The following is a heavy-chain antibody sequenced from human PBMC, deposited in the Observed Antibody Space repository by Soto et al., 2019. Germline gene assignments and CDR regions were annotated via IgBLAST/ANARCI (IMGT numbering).Heavy chain of an antibody. J-gene: IGHJ4*02. V-gene: IGHV3-9*01. CDR1: GFTFDDYA. Sequence: PGGSLRLSCAASGFTFDDYAMHWVRQAPGTGLEWVSGISWNSGSIGYADSVKGRFTISRDNAKNSLYLQMNSLRAEDTALYYCAKGPGWQLVKHDYFDYWGQGTQVTVSS. CDR2: ISWNSGSI. CDR3: AKGPGWQLVKHDYFDY. D-gene: IGHD1-26*01.